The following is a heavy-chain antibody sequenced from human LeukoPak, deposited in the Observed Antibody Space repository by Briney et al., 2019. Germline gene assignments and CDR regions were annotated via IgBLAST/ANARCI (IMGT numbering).Heavy chain of an antibody. CDR3: AKAASSSWPSYYYGMDV. J-gene: IGHJ6*02. D-gene: IGHD6-13*01. CDR2: ITGSGGNT. CDR1: GFTFSSYA. Sequence: GGSLRLSCAASGFTFSSYAMSWVRQAPGKGLEWVSAITGSGGNTYYADSVKGRFTISKDNSKNTVYLQMSSLRVDDTAVYYCAKAASSSWPSYYYGMDVWGQGTTVTVSS. V-gene: IGHV3-23*01.